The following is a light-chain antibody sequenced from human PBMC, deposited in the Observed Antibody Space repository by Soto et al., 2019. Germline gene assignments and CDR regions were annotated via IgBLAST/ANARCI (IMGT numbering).Light chain of an antibody. CDR3: SSYTSISTPV. CDR2: EVS. V-gene: IGLV2-14*01. CDR1: SSDVGSYNY. Sequence: QSALTQPASVSGSPGQSITISCTGTSSDVGSYNYVSWYQQHPGKAPKLMIYEVSNRPSGVSNRFSGSKSGNTASLTISGLHAEDEANYYCSSYTSISTPVFGGRTQLTVL. J-gene: IGLJ3*02.